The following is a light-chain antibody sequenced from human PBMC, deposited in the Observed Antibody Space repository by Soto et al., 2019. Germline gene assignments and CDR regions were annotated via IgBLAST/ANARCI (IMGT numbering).Light chain of an antibody. CDR3: LQYYNFSWT. CDR1: QDIRND. CDR2: AAF. J-gene: IGKJ1*01. Sequence: AIHVTQSPSSLSASERARVTITCRACQDIRNDLAWYQQKPGQAPHLLIFAAFNLQSGVPSRFSGGGSGTHFTLTISSLQPDDFATYYCLQYYNFSWTFGQGTKVDI. V-gene: IGKV1-6*01.